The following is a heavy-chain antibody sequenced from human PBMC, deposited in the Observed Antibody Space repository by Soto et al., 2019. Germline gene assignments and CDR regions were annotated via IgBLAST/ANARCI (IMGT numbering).Heavy chain of an antibody. CDR1: GFTFSSYS. J-gene: IGHJ4*02. Sequence: GGSLRLSCAASGFTFSSYSMHWVRQTPGKGLERVAVISYDGSDKYYADSVKGRFTISRDNSKNTLYLQMNSLRVEDTAVYYCVRDDFGLGIDYWGQGTLVTVSS. V-gene: IGHV3-30*04. CDR3: VRDDFGLGIDY. CDR2: ISYDGSDK. D-gene: IGHD3-10*01.